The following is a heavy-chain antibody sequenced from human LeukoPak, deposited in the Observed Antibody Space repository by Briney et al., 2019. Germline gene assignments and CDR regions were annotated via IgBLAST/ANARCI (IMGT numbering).Heavy chain of an antibody. CDR1: GGTFSSYA. J-gene: IGHJ4*02. V-gene: IGHV1-69*01. D-gene: IGHD2-21*02. Sequence: SVKVSCKASGGTFSSYAISWVRQAPGQGLEWMGGIIPIFGTANYAQKFQGRVTITADESTSTAYMELSRLRSDDTAVYYCARGLDGVVTAIDWGQGTLVTVSS. CDR2: IIPIFGTA. CDR3: ARGLDGVVTAID.